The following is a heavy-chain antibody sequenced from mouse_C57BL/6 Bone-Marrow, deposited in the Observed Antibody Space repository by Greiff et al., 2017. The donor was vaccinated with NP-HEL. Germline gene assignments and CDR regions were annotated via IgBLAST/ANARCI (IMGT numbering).Heavy chain of an antibody. J-gene: IGHJ4*01. D-gene: IGHD1-1*01. V-gene: IGHV1-15*01. Sequence: QVQLQQSGAELVRPGASVTLSCKASGYTFTDYEMPWVKQTPVHGLEWIGAIDPETGGTAYNQKFKGKAILTADKSSSTAYMELRSLTSEDSAVYYCTRRDYGSSPYYYAMDYWGQGTSVTVSS. CDR2: IDPETGGT. CDR3: TRRDYGSSPYYYAMDY. CDR1: GYTFTDYE.